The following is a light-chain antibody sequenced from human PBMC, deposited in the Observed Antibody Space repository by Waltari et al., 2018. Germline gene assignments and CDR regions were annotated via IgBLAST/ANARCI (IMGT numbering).Light chain of an antibody. CDR2: GAS. CDR3: QQYNNWPPYT. Sequence: EIVMTQSPATLSVSAGERATLSCRASQSVSSNLAWYQQKPGQAPRLLLYGASTRATGIPARFSGSGSGTEFTLTISSMQSEDFAAYYCQQYNNWPPYTFGQGTKLEIK. V-gene: IGKV3-15*01. J-gene: IGKJ2*01. CDR1: QSVSSN.